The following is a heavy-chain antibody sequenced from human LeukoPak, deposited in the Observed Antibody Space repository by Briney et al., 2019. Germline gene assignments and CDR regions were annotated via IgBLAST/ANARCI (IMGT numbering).Heavy chain of an antibody. V-gene: IGHV3-48*01. D-gene: IGHD4-23*01. CDR2: ISSSSSTI. J-gene: IGHJ4*02. CDR3: ARARQVVTFDY. Sequence: GGSLRLSCAASGFTFSSYSMNWVRQAPGKGLEWVSYISSSSSTIYYADSVKGRFTISRDNAKNSLYLQMNSLRAEDTAVYYCARARQVVTFDYWGQGTLVTVSS. CDR1: GFTFSSYS.